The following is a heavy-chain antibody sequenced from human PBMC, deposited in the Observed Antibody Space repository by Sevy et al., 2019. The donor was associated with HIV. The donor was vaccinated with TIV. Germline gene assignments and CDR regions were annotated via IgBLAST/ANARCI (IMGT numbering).Heavy chain of an antibody. J-gene: IGHJ6*02. CDR2: INPNSGGT. CDR3: ARDGEYDFWSGYYTFGYYYYGMDV. Sequence: ASVKVSCKASGYTFTGYYMHWVRQAPGQGLEWMGRINPNSGGTNYAQKFQGRVTMTRDTSISIAYMELSRLRSDDTAVYYCARDGEYDFWSGYYTFGYYYYGMDVWGQGTTVTVSS. D-gene: IGHD3-3*01. V-gene: IGHV1-2*06. CDR1: GYTFTGYY.